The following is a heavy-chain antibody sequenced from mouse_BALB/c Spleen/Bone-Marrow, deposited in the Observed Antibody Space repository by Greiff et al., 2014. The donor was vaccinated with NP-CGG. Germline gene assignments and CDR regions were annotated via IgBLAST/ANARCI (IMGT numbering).Heavy chain of an antibody. CDR1: GFNIKDTY. Sequence: VQLKEFGAELVKPGASVKLSCTASGFNIKDTYMHWVRQRPEQGLEWIGRIDPANGNTKYDPKFQGKATITADTSSNTAYLQLSSLTSEDTAVYYCARYRLGTYFDYWGQGTTLTASS. D-gene: IGHD2-14*01. J-gene: IGHJ2*01. CDR2: IDPANGNT. CDR3: ARYRLGTYFDY. V-gene: IGHV14-3*02.